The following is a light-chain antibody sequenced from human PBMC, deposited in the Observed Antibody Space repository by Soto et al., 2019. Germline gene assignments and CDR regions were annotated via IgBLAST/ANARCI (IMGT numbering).Light chain of an antibody. CDR1: SSDVGDYNS. Sequence: QSVLTQPPSASGSPGRSVTISCSGTSSDVGDYNSVSWYQQHPGKAPKLIVFQVSFRPSAVSDRFSGSKSDNTASLTISGLQTEDEAYYYCLSYTTSSTFVFGPGTKLTVL. CDR2: QVS. CDR3: LSYTTSSTFV. J-gene: IGLJ1*01. V-gene: IGLV2-14*01.